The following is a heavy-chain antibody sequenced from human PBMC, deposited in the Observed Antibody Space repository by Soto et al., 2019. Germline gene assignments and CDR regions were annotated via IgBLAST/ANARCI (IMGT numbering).Heavy chain of an antibody. D-gene: IGHD2-15*01. CDR1: GFTFDDYA. Sequence: SLRLSCAASGFTFDDYAMHWVRQAPGKGLEWVSGISWNSGSIGYADSVKGRFTISRDNAKNSLYLQMNSLRAEDTALYYCAKVCGGSCYVGDFDYWGQGTLVTVSS. CDR3: AKVCGGSCYVGDFDY. CDR2: ISWNSGSI. J-gene: IGHJ4*02. V-gene: IGHV3-9*01.